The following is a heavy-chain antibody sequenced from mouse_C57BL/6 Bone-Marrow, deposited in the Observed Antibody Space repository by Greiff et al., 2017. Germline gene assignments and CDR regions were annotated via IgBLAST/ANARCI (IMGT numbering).Heavy chain of an antibody. J-gene: IGHJ2*01. Sequence: EVKLVESGGGLVKPGGSLKLSCAASGFTFSSYAMSWVRQTPEKRLKWVATISDGGSYTYYPDNVKGRFTISRDNAKNNLYLQMSHLKSEDTAMYYCAGGDYFDYWGQGTTLTVSS. CDR3: AGGDYFDY. CDR1: GFTFSSYA. V-gene: IGHV5-4*03. CDR2: ISDGGSYT.